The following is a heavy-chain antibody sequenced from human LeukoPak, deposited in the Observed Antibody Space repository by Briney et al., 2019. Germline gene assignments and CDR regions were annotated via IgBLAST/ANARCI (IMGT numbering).Heavy chain of an antibody. D-gene: IGHD2-15*01. CDR2: INPNSGGT. Sequence: ASVKVSCKASGYTFTGYYMHWVRQAPGQGLEWMGWINPNSGGTNYAQKFQGRVTMTRDTSISTAYMELSRLRSDDTAVYYCARGGRVVVAATRFDPGGQGTLVTVSS. CDR3: ARGGRVVVAATRFDP. CDR1: GYTFTGYY. J-gene: IGHJ5*02. V-gene: IGHV1-2*02.